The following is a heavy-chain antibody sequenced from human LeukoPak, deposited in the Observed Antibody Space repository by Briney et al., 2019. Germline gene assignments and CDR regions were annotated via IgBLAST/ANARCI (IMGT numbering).Heavy chain of an antibody. CDR3: ASVFDWTFDY. V-gene: IGHV4-31*03. Sequence: SETLSLTCTVSGDSISSGGYYWSWIRQHPGEGLEWIGYIYYSGSTYYNPSLKSRVTISVDTSKNQFSLKLSSVTAADTAVYYCASVFDWTFDYWGQGTLVTVSS. CDR2: IYYSGST. J-gene: IGHJ4*02. D-gene: IGHD3-9*01. CDR1: GDSISSGGYY.